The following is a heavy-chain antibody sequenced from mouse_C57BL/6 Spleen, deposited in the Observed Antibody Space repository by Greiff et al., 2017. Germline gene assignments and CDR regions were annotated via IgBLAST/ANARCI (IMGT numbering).Heavy chain of an antibody. CDR1: GFSLTSYG. D-gene: IGHD4-1*01. CDR3: ASRTGPYYAMDY. CDR2: IWSGGST. Sequence: VKLVESGPGLVQPSQSLSITCTVSGFSLTSYGVHWVRQSPGKGLEWLGVIWSGGSTDYNAAFISRLSISKDNSKSQVFFKMNSLQADDTAIYYCASRTGPYYAMDYWGQGTSVTVSS. J-gene: IGHJ4*01. V-gene: IGHV2-2*01.